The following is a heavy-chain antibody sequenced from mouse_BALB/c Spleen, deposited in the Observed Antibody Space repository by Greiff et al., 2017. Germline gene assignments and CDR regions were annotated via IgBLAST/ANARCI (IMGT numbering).Heavy chain of an antibody. Sequence: EVMLVESGGGLVKPGGSLKLSCAASGFAFSSYDMSWVRQTPEKRLEWVAYISSGGGSTYYPDTVKGRFTISRDNAKNTLYLQMSSLKSEDTAMYYCARQGDYDVWYFDVWGAGTTVTVSS. D-gene: IGHD2-4*01. CDR1: GFAFSSYD. V-gene: IGHV5-12-1*01. J-gene: IGHJ1*01. CDR2: ISSGGGST. CDR3: ARQGDYDVWYFDV.